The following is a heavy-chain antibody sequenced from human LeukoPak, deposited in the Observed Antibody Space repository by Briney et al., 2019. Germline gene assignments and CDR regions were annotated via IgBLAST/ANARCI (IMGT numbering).Heavy chain of an antibody. CDR1: GGSISSSSYY. CDR2: IYYSGST. Sequence: PSETLSLTCTVSGGSISSSSYYWGWIRQPPGKGLEWIGSIYYSGSTYYNPSLKSRVTISVDKSKNQFSLKLSSVTAADTAVYYCARNPIAAAGNNFDYWGQGTLVTVSS. D-gene: IGHD6-13*01. J-gene: IGHJ4*02. V-gene: IGHV4-39*07. CDR3: ARNPIAAAGNNFDY.